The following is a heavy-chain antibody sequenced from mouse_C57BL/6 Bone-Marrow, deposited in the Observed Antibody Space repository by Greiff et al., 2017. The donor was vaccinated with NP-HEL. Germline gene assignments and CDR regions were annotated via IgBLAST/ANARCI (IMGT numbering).Heavy chain of an antibody. V-gene: IGHV3-8*01. CDR2: ISYSGST. Sequence: EVKLMESGPGLAKPSQTLSLTCSVTGYSLTSDYWNWIRKFPGNNLEYLGYISYSGSTYYNPSLKSRISITRDTSKNQYYLQLNSVTTEDTATYYVAIGHYGSSPWFAYWGQGTLVTVSA. CDR1: GYSLTSDY. J-gene: IGHJ3*01. D-gene: IGHD1-1*01. CDR3: AIGHYGSSPWFAY.